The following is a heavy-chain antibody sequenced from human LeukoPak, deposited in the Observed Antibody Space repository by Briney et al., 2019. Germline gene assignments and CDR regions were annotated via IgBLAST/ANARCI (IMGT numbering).Heavy chain of an antibody. V-gene: IGHV4-39*07. J-gene: IGHJ4*02. CDR2: IYYSGST. CDR3: ARETGDTKNVDY. D-gene: IGHD7-27*01. Sequence: SETLSLTCTVSGGSISSSSYYWGWIRQTPGKGLEWIGSIYYSGSTYYNPSLKSRVTISVDTSKNQFSLKLSSVTAADTAVYYCARETGDTKNVDYWGQGTLVTVSS. CDR1: GGSISSSSYY.